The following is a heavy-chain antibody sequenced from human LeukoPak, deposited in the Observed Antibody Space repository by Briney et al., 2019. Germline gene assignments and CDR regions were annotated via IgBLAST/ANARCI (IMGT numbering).Heavy chain of an antibody. CDR3: ARDTKFSP. J-gene: IGHJ5*02. CDR2: IYSSGST. CDR1: GGSLSGYY. V-gene: IGHV4-4*07. Sequence: SETLSLTCTVSGGSLSGYYWSWIRQPAGKGLEWIGRIYSSGSTNYNPSLQSRGTISIDTPKNQFSLKRSSVTAADTAFYYCARDTKFSPWGQGTLVTVSS. D-gene: IGHD3-3*01.